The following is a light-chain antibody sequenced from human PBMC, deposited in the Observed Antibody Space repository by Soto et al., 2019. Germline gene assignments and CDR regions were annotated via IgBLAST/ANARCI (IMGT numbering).Light chain of an antibody. J-gene: IGLJ2*01. CDR1: SSNIGAGYD. CDR2: GNN. Sequence: QSVVTQPPSVSGAPGQRVTISYTGSSSNIGAGYDVHWYQQFPGTAPKLLIYGNNNRPSGVPDRFSGSKSGTSASLAITGLQAEDEADYYCQSFDTRLNSVVFGGGTKLTVL. CDR3: QSFDTRLNSVV. V-gene: IGLV1-40*01.